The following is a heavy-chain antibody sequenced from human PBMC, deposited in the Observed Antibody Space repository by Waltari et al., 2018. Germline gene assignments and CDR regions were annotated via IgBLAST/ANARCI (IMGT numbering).Heavy chain of an antibody. Sequence: EVQLVESGGGLVKPGGSLRLSCAASGFTFSNAWMSWVRQAPGTGLEWVGRIKSKTDGGTTDYAAPVKGRFTISRDDSKNTLYLQMNSLKTEDTAVYYCTTDQGTWELLLYYFDYWGQGTLVTVSS. CDR3: TTDQGTWELLLYYFDY. J-gene: IGHJ4*02. V-gene: IGHV3-15*01. D-gene: IGHD1-26*01. CDR2: IKSKTDGGTT. CDR1: GFTFSNAW.